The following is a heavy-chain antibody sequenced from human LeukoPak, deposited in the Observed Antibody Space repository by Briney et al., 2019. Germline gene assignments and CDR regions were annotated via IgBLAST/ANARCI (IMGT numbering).Heavy chain of an antibody. CDR2: ISGSGGST. Sequence: GGSLRLSCAASGFTFSSYAMSWVRQAPGKGLEWVSAISGSGGSTYYADSVKGRFTISRDNSKNTLYLQMNSLRAEDTAVYYCARDIAYTAMAYYYYGMDVWGLGTTVTVSS. J-gene: IGHJ6*02. V-gene: IGHV3-23*01. CDR3: ARDIAYTAMAYYYYGMDV. D-gene: IGHD5-18*01. CDR1: GFTFSSYA.